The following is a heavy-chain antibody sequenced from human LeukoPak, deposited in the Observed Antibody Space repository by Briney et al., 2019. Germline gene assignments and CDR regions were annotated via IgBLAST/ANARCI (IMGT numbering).Heavy chain of an antibody. D-gene: IGHD3-9*01. CDR2: INHSGST. Sequence: PSETLSLTCAVYGGSFSGYYWSWIRQPPGKGLEWIGEINHSGSTNYNPSLKSRVTISVDTSKNQFSLKLSSVTAADTAVYYCARRSTGRYAAVDYWGQGTLVTVSS. V-gene: IGHV4-34*01. CDR1: GGSFSGYY. J-gene: IGHJ4*02. CDR3: ARRSTGRYAAVDY.